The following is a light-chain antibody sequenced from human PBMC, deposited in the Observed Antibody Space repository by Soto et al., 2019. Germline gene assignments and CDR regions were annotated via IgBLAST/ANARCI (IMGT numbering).Light chain of an antibody. Sequence: DIQVTQAPSSGSASVGGRVTITCRTSQNINIFLNWYQQKPGRAPMVVISAASNLESGVPSRFSGRGSGTEFTLTISNLQPGDSALYFCQESYSTPLAFGAGTKVDIK. CDR1: QNINIF. CDR3: QESYSTPLA. CDR2: AAS. V-gene: IGKV1-39*01. J-gene: IGKJ4*01.